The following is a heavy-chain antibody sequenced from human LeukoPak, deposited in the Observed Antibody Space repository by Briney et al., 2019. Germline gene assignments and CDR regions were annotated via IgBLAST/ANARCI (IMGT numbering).Heavy chain of an antibody. CDR2: IIPIFGTA. D-gene: IGHD6-13*01. CDR1: GGTFSSYA. Sequence: ASVKVSCKASGGTFSSYAISWVRQAPGQGLEWMGGIIPIFGTANYAQKFQGRVTITTDESTSTAYMELSSLRSDNTAVYYCARDIAAMGYYYYGMDVWGQGTTVTVSS. V-gene: IGHV1-69*05. J-gene: IGHJ6*02. CDR3: ARDIAAMGYYYYGMDV.